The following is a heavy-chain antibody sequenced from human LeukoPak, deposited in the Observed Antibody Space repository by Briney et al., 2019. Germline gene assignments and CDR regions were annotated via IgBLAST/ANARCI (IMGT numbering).Heavy chain of an antibody. J-gene: IGHJ6*03. CDR3: ARALGSPYYYYYCMDV. D-gene: IGHD7-27*01. CDR1: GGSISSYY. CDR2: IYYSGST. Sequence: SETLSLTCTVSGGSISSYYWSWIRQPPGKGLEWIGYIYYSGSTNYNPSLKSRVTISVDTSKNQFSLKLSSVTAADTAVYYCARALGSPYYYYYCMDVWGKGTTVTVSS. V-gene: IGHV4-59*01.